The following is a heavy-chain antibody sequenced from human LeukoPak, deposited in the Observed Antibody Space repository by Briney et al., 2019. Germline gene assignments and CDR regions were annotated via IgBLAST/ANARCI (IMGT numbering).Heavy chain of an antibody. J-gene: IGHJ3*01. CDR3: GMSGDRVPLQDDVFDV. CDR2: IYSGDSGP. D-gene: IGHD1-26*01. Sequence: GESLKISCKVSGYSFTRYCIGWVRQMPGKGLEWMGIIYSGDSGPTYSPSFQGQVTISVDKSINTAYLQWSSLQASDTAMYYCGMSGDRVPLQDDVFDVWGQGTMVTVST. V-gene: IGHV5-51*01. CDR1: GYSFTRYC.